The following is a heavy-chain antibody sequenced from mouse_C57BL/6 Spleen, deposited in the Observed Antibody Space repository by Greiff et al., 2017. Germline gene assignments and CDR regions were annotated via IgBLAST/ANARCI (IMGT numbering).Heavy chain of an antibody. V-gene: IGHV6-3*01. CDR2: IRLKSDNYAT. CDR1: GFTFSNYW. CDR3: TRYKGGFAY. J-gene: IGHJ3*01. Sequence: EVKLLESGGGLVQPGGSMKLSCVASGFTFSNYWMNWVRQSPEKGLEWVAQIRLKSDNYATHYAESVKGRFTISRDDSKSSVYLQMNNLRAEDTGIYYCTRYKGGFAYWGQGTLVTVSA. D-gene: IGHD1-3*01.